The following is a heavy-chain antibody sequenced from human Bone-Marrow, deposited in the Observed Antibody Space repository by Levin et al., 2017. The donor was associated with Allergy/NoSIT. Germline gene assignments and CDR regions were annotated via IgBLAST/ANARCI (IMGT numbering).Heavy chain of an antibody. CDR3: ATTPMVRGVITGVYYYYGMDV. CDR1: GFTFSSYW. D-gene: IGHD3-10*01. CDR2: INSDGSST. V-gene: IGHV3-74*01. Sequence: GESLKISCAASGFTFSSYWMHWVRQAPGKGLVWVSRINSDGSSTSYADSVKGRFTISRDNAKNTLYLQMNSLRAEDTAVYYCATTPMVRGVITGVYYYYGMDVWGQGTTVTVSS. J-gene: IGHJ6*02.